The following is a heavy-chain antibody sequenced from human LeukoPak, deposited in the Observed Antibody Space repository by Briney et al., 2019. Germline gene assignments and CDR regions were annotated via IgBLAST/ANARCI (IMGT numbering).Heavy chain of an antibody. CDR3: AKWSSTLKAFDF. V-gene: IGHV4-59*08. J-gene: IGHJ4*02. CDR2: IYYSGST. D-gene: IGHD2-8*01. CDR1: GGSISSYY. Sequence: PSETLSLTCTVSGGSISSYYWSWIRQPPGKGLEWIGHIYYSGSTNYNPSLKSRVTISVDTSKNQFSLKLSSVTAADTAVYYCAKWSSTLKAFDFWGQGILVIVSS.